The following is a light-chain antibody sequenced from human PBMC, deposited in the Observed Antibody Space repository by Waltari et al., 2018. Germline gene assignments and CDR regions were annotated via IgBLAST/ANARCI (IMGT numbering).Light chain of an antibody. Sequence: SSELTQPPSVSVSPGQTASITCFGAMLGSQYASWYQHKPGQSPLLVLYQDLNRPSGIPERVSSTKSGNTATLTISGTQGMDDADYYCQALGSNRWVFGGGTKLTVL. CDR1: MLGSQY. CDR2: QDL. CDR3: QALGSNRWV. J-gene: IGLJ3*02. V-gene: IGLV3-1*01.